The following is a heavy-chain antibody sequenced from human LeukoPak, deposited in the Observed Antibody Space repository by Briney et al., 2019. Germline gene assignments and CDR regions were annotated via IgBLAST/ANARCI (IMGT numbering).Heavy chain of an antibody. V-gene: IGHV4-59*01. CDR2: IYYSGST. Sequence: SETLSLTCTVSGGSISSYYWSWIRQPLGKGLEWIGYIYYSGSTNYNPSLKSRVTVSVDTSKNQFSLKLSSVTAADTAVYYCARGPLHHLYYFDYWGQGTLVTVSS. CDR3: ARGPLHHLYYFDY. CDR1: GGSISSYY. J-gene: IGHJ4*02. D-gene: IGHD1-14*01.